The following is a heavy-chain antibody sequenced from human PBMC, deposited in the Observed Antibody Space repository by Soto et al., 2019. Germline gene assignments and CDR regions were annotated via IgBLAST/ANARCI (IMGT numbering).Heavy chain of an antibody. CDR3: ARLRITMVRGALRNNWFDP. CDR2: INHSGST. J-gene: IGHJ5*02. CDR1: CGSFSGYY. Sequence: SETLSLTCAVYCGSFSGYYWSWIRQPPGKGLEWIGEINHSGSTNYNPSLKSRVTISVDTSKNQFSLKLSSVTAADTAVYYCARLRITMVRGALRNNWFDPWGQGTLVTVSS. D-gene: IGHD3-10*01. V-gene: IGHV4-34*01.